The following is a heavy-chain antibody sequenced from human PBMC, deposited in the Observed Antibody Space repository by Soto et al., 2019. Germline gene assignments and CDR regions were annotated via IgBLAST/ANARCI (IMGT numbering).Heavy chain of an antibody. CDR3: ARGGHVVVVTAALDY. CDR1: GDTFTDYY. V-gene: IGHV1-46*01. Sequence: QVQLEQSGAEVKKPGASVKVSCKASGDTFTDYYIHWVRQAPGQGLEWMGTVNPSGGHTTYAQHFLGRVTRTRDTSTSTLYMELTSLTSEDTAVYYCARGGHVVVVTAALDYWGQGTLVTVSS. J-gene: IGHJ4*02. CDR2: VNPSGGHT. D-gene: IGHD2-21*02.